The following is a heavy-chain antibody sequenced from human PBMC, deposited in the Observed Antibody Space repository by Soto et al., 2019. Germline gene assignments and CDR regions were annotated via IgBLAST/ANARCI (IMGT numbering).Heavy chain of an antibody. CDR2: IDWDDDK. V-gene: IGHV2-70*11. CDR1: GFSLSTSGMC. CDR3: ARIGDCSSNGGTYYYMDV. Sequence: GSGPTLVNPTQTLTLTCTFSGFSLSTSGMCMSWIRQPPGKALEWLARIDWDDDKYYSTSLKTRLTISKDTSKNQVVLTMTNMDPVDTATYYCARIGDCSSNGGTYYYMDVWGKGTTVTVSS. D-gene: IGHD2-2*01. J-gene: IGHJ6*03.